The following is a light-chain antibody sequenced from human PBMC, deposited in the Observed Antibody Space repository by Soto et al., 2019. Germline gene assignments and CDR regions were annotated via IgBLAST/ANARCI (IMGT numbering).Light chain of an antibody. CDR1: SSDVGSYNL. Sequence: QSVLTQPASVSGSPGQSITISCTGTSSDVGSYNLVSWYQQHPGKAPKVIIYEGGKRPSGVSNRFSGSKSGNTASLTIFGLQVEDEALYFCSSYTSASALGIFGGGTQLTVL. CDR3: SSYTSASALGI. J-gene: IGLJ2*01. CDR2: EGG. V-gene: IGLV2-14*02.